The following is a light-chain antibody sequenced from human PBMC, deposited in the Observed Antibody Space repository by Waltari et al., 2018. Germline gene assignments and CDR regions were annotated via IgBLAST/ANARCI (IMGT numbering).Light chain of an antibody. J-gene: IGLJ3*02. CDR2: DVS. CDR3: KSYTGTGSWV. CDR1: KSDVGFYNY. Sequence: QSALTQPASVSGSPGQSITIFCTGTKSDVGFYNYVSWYQQHPGKAPKVMIYDVSQRPSGISNRFSGSKSGNTASLTISGLQADDEADYYCKSYTGTGSWVFGGGTKLTVL. V-gene: IGLV2-14*03.